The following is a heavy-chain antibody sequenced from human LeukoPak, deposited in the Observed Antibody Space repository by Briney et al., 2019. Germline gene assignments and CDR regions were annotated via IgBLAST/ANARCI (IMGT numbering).Heavy chain of an antibody. V-gene: IGHV1-2*02. Sequence: TSVKVSCKASGYTFTGYYMHWVRQAPGQGLEWMGWINPNSGGTNYAQKFQGRVTMTRDTSISTAYMELSRLRSDDTAVYYCAGDYYGSGSYRENWFDPWGQGTLVTVSS. CDR1: GYTFTGYY. CDR2: INPNSGGT. CDR3: AGDYYGSGSYRENWFDP. J-gene: IGHJ5*02. D-gene: IGHD3-10*01.